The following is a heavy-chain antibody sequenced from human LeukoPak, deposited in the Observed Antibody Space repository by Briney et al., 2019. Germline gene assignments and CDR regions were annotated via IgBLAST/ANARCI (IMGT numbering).Heavy chain of an antibody. CDR1: GFTFSTYA. J-gene: IGHJ4*02. CDR3: ARDREYSSGCPDY. D-gene: IGHD6-19*01. CDR2: FGGTSGTI. Sequence: TGGSLRLSCAASGFTFSTYAMNWIRQAPGKGLEWLSYFGGTSGTIYYADSVKGRFTISRDNAKNSLYLQMNSLRAEDTAVYYCARDREYSSGCPDYWGQGTLVTVSS. V-gene: IGHV3-48*03.